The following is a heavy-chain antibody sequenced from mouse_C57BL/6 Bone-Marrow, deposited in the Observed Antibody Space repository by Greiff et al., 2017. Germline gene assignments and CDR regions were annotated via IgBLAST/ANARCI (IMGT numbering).Heavy chain of an antibody. CDR2: IYPRSGNT. Sequence: QVQLQQSGAELARPGASVKLSCKASGYTFTSYGISWVKQRTGQGLEWIGEIYPRSGNTYYNEKFKGKATLTADKSSSTAYMELRSLTSEDSAVYFGARRTTVVAKQAMDDWGQGTSVTVSS. V-gene: IGHV1-81*01. CDR1: GYTFTSYG. J-gene: IGHJ4*01. D-gene: IGHD1-1*01. CDR3: ARRTTVVAKQAMDD.